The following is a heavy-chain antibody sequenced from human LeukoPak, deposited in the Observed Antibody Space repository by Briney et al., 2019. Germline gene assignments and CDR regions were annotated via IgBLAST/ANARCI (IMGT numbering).Heavy chain of an antibody. CDR1: GFTFDDYA. D-gene: IGHD2-15*01. V-gene: IGHV3-9*01. J-gene: IGHJ4*02. Sequence: GGSLRLSCAASGFTFDDYAMHWVRQAPGKGLEWVSGISWNSGSIGYADSVKGRFTISRDNAKNSLYLQMNSLRAEDTALYYCARSGSGSGIDYWGQGTLVTVSS. CDR2: ISWNSGSI. CDR3: ARSGSGSGIDY.